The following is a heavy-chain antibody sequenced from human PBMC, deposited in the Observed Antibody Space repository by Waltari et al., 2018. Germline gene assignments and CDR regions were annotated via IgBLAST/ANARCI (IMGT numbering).Heavy chain of an antibody. D-gene: IGHD2-2*01. Sequence: QVQLVQSGAEVKKPGSSVKVSCKASGGTFSSYAISWVRQAPGQGLEWMGRINPIVGRANYAQKFQGRVTITADKSTSTAYMELSSLRSEDTAVYYCARARVVPAASLAFDIWGQGTMVTVSS. V-gene: IGHV1-69*04. CDR2: INPIVGRA. J-gene: IGHJ3*02. CDR1: GGTFSSYA. CDR3: ARARVVPAASLAFDI.